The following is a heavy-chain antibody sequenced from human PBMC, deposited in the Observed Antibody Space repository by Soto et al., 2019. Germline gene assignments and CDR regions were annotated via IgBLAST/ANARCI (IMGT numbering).Heavy chain of an antibody. CDR2: IYYSGST. CDR1: GGSISSGGYY. V-gene: IGHV4-31*03. J-gene: IGHJ3*02. D-gene: IGHD3-22*01. Sequence: KASETLSLTCTVSGGSISSGGYYWSWIRQHPGKGLEWIGYIYYSGSTYYNPSLKSRVTISVDTSKNQFSLKLSSVTAADTAVYYCARAGSNYYDSSGYYYSFAFDIWGQGTMVTVSS. CDR3: ARAGSNYYDSSGYYYSFAFDI.